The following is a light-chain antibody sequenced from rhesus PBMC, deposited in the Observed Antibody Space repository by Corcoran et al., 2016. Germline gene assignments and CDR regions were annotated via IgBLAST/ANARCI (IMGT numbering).Light chain of an antibody. Sequence: GDTVTITCRASQSISSWLAWYQQKPGKAPKLLIYKASSLQSGVPSRFSGIGSGTDFPLTISSLQSEDFATYYCQQYSNSPWTFGQGTKVEIK. J-gene: IGKJ1*01. CDR1: QSISSW. CDR2: KAS. V-gene: IGKV1-22*01. CDR3: QQYSNSPWT.